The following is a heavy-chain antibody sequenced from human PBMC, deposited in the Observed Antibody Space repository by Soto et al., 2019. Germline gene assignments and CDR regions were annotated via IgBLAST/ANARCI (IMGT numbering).Heavy chain of an antibody. CDR1: GVSITSYY. J-gene: IGHJ3*02. CDR3: ARDYYDSSGYKDDAFDI. V-gene: IGHV4-59*01. D-gene: IGHD3-22*01. Sequence: SETLSLTCTVSGVSITSYYWSWIRQPPGKGLEWIGYIHYSGSTNYNPSLKSRVTISVDTSKNQFSLKLSSVTAADTAVYYCARDYYDSSGYKDDAFDIWGQGTMVTVS. CDR2: IHYSGST.